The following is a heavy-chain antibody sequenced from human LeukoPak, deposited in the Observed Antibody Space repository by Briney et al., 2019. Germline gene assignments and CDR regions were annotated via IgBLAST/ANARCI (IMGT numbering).Heavy chain of an antibody. CDR2: INPNSGGT. CDR1: GYTFTGYY. V-gene: IGHV1-2*02. Sequence: ASVKVSCKASGYTFTGYYMHWVRQAPGQGLEWMGYINPNSGGTNYAQNFQGRVTMTRDTSISTAYMELSRLRSDDTAEYYCARDSGPPVGGFTMRHRDAFDIWGQGTMVTVSS. J-gene: IGHJ3*02. D-gene: IGHD3-22*01. CDR3: ARDSGPPVGGFTMRHRDAFDI.